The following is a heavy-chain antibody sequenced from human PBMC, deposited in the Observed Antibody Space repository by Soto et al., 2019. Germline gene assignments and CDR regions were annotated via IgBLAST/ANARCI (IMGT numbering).Heavy chain of an antibody. CDR2: TSNDGKKT. CDR1: GFSLSSYA. V-gene: IGHV3-30*18. Sequence: GGSLRLSCEVSGFSLSSYAIHWVRQAPGKGLEWVAVTSNDGKKTSYADSLKGRFTVSRDNSKNTVFLQMNSLRSEDTAVYFCAKAGEVFGLVIFAYLGSWGQGTLVTVSS. J-gene: IGHJ4*02. CDR3: AKAGEVFGLVIFAYLGS. D-gene: IGHD3-9*01.